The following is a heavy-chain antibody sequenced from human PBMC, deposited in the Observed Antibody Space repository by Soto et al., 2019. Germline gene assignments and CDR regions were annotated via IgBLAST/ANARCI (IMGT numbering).Heavy chain of an antibody. CDR3: ARARGGYFDY. V-gene: IGHV4-59*01. CDR1: GGSISSYY. Sequence: QVQLQESGPGLVKPSETLSLTCTVSGGSISSYYWSCIRQPPGKGLEWIGYIYYSGSTNYNPSLKSRVTISIDTSKNQFSLKLSSVTAADTAVYYCARARGGYFDYWGQGTLVTVSS. CDR2: IYYSGST. J-gene: IGHJ4*02.